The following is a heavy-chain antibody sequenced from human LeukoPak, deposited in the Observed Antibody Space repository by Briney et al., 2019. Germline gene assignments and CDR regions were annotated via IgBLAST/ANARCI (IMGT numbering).Heavy chain of an antibody. CDR3: AGGEVAAKVDY. CDR1: GGSISSYY. D-gene: IGHD2-15*01. J-gene: IGHJ4*02. CDR2: IYYSGST. V-gene: IGHV4-59*08. Sequence: PSETLSLTCTVSGGSISSYYWSWIRQPPGKGLEWIGYIYYSGSTNYNPSLKGRVTISVDTSKNQFSLKLSSVTAADTAVYYCAGGEVAAKVDYWGQGTLVTVSS.